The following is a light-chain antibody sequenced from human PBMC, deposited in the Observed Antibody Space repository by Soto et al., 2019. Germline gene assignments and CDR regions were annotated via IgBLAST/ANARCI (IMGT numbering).Light chain of an antibody. Sequence: IQLPQSQSSMSASVGDRITIPCQASQDIGNYVNWYQQKPGKAPKLMIYDASALESGVPSRFSGSGSGTDFTFTISSLQPEDFATYSCLQYYNVPITSGQAARLEIK. CDR2: DAS. CDR3: LQYYNVPIT. CDR1: QDIGNY. J-gene: IGKJ5*01. V-gene: IGKV1-33*01.